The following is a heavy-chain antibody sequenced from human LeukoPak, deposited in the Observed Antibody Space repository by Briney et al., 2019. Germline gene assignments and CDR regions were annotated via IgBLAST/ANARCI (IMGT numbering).Heavy chain of an antibody. CDR3: TRLPLYDILTGPPVDY. V-gene: IGHV3-73*01. CDR1: GFTFSGSA. CDR2: IRSKANSYAT. D-gene: IGHD3-9*01. J-gene: IGHJ4*02. Sequence: GGSLRLSCAASGFTFSGSAMHWVRQASGKGLEWVGRIRSKANSYATAYAASVKGRFTISRDDSKNTAHLQMNSLKTEDTAVYYCTRLPLYDILTGPPVDYWGQGTLVTVSS.